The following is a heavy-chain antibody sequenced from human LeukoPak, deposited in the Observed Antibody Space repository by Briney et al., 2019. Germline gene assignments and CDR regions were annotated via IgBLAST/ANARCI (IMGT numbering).Heavy chain of an antibody. Sequence: SETLSLTCAVYGGSFSGYYWSWIRQPPGKGLEWIGSIYYSGSTYYNPSLKSRFTISVDMSKNQFSLKLSSVTAEDTAVYYCARDVVAAVGSFDYWGQGTQVTVSS. CDR2: IYYSGST. CDR1: GGSFSGYY. V-gene: IGHV4-34*01. D-gene: IGHD2-2*01. CDR3: ARDVVAAVGSFDY. J-gene: IGHJ4*02.